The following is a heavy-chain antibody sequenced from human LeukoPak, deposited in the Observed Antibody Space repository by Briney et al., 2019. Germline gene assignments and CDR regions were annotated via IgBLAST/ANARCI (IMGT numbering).Heavy chain of an antibody. D-gene: IGHD3-22*01. V-gene: IGHV4-59*01. CDR3: AREGGYYDSCGYYDAFDI. Sequence: PSETLSLTCTVSGGSISSYYWSWIRQPPGKGLEWIGYIYYSGSTNYNPSLKSRVTISVDTSKNQFSLKLSSVTAADTAVYYCAREGGYYDSCGYYDAFDIWGQGTMVTVSS. CDR1: GGSISSYY. J-gene: IGHJ3*02. CDR2: IYYSGST.